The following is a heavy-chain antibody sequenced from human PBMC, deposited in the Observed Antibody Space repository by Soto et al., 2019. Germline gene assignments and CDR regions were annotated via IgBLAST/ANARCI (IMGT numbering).Heavy chain of an antibody. CDR2: ISGSGGST. J-gene: IGHJ2*01. CDR1: GFTFSSYA. D-gene: IGHD2-15*01. CDR3: AKGVVVVVDAWYFDL. Sequence: EVQLLESGGGLVQPGGSLRLSCAASGFTFSSYAMSWVRQAPGKGLEWVSAISGSGGSTYYADSVKGRFTISRDNSKNTLNLQINSLRAEDTAVYYCAKGVVVVVDAWYFDLWGRGTLVTVSS. V-gene: IGHV3-23*01.